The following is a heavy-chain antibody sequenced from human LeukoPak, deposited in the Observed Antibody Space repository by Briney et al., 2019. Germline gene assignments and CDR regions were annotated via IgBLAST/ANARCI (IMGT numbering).Heavy chain of an antibody. J-gene: IGHJ6*03. D-gene: IGHD3-16*01. CDR1: GGSISSYY. V-gene: IGHV4-59*01. Sequence: PSETLSLACTVSGGSISSYYWYWIRQPPAKGLRWIGNIYYSGYTTYSPSLRSRVTISVDTSKNQFSLKLSSVTAADTAVYYCARETSQKGAHYMDVWGKGTTITISS. CDR3: ARETSQKGAHYMDV. CDR2: IYYSGYT.